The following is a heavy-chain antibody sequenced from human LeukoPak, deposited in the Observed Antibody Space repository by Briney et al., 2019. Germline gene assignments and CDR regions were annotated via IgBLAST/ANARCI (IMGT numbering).Heavy chain of an antibody. D-gene: IGHD2-2*01. CDR2: IYHSGST. J-gene: IGHJ6*02. CDR1: GGSISSGGYS. Sequence: PSETLSLTCAVSGGSISSGGYSWRWIRQPPGKGLEWIGYIYHSGSTYYNPSLKSRVTISVDRSKNQFSLKLSSVTAADTAVYYCARLQYSSTRVGYYGMDVWGQGTTVTVSS. V-gene: IGHV4-30-2*01. CDR3: ARLQYSSTRVGYYGMDV.